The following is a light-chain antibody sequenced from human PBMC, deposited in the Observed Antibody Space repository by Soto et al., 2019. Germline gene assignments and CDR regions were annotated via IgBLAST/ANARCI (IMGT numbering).Light chain of an antibody. Sequence: QSVLTQPPSASGTPGHRVTISCSRSSSNIGSNTVNWYQQLPGTAPKLLIYSNNQRPSGVPDRFSGSKSGTSASLAISGLQSEDEADYYCAAWDDSLNGVVFGGGTKLTVL. J-gene: IGLJ2*01. CDR1: SSNIGSNT. CDR2: SNN. CDR3: AAWDDSLNGVV. V-gene: IGLV1-44*01.